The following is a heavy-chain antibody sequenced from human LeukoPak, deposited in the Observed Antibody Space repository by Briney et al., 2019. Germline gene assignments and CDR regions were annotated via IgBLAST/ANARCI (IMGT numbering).Heavy chain of an antibody. CDR3: ARVPTNSYGFGQ. D-gene: IGHD5-18*01. J-gene: IGHJ4*02. CDR2: INEDGTSD. Sequence: TGGSLILACAAAGFGFSVYWMHCVRQAPGKRLWWVAHINEDGTSDSHADSVKGRLTISRDKAKNTLYLQMSSLTVAATDVYSCARVPTNSYGFGQWGQGSLVTVSS. V-gene: IGHV3-74*01. CDR1: GFGFSVYW.